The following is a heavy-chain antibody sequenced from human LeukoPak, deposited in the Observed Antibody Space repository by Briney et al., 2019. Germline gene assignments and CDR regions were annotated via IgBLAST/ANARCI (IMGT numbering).Heavy chain of an antibody. CDR1: GYTFTSYD. V-gene: IGHV1-8*01. D-gene: IGHD2-15*01. J-gene: IGHJ1*01. CDR2: MNPNSSNT. CDR3: ARVARGPYCSGGSCYSEQYFQH. Sequence: ASVKVSCKASGYTFTSYDINWVRQATGQGLEWMGWMNPNSSNTGYAQKFQGRVTMTRNTSISTAYMELSSLRSEDTAVYYCARVARGPYCSGGSCYSEQYFQHWGQGTLVTVSS.